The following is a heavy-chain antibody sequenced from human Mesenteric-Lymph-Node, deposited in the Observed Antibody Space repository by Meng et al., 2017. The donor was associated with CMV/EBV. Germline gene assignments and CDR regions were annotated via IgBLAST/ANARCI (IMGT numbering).Heavy chain of an antibody. CDR1: GGSVSSGSYY. V-gene: IGHV4-61*01. D-gene: IGHD3-3*01. CDR2: IYYSGST. CDR3: ARVYEWLLTLGYRFDP. Sequence: SETLSLTCTVSGGSVSSGSYYWSWIRQPPGKGLEWIGYIYYSGSTNYNPSLKSRVTISVDTSKNQFSLKLSSVTAADTAVYYCARVYEWLLTLGYRFDPWGQGTLVTVSS. J-gene: IGHJ5*02.